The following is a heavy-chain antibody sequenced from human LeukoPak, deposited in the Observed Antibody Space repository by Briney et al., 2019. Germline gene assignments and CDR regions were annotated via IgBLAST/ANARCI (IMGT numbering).Heavy chain of an antibody. J-gene: IGHJ4*02. CDR3: AGTYYYGSGIYDF. V-gene: IGHV3-11*04. Sequence: PGGSLRLSCAASGFTFSDYYMSWIRQAPGKGLEWVSYISSSGSTIYYTDSVKGRFTISRDNAKNSLYLQMNSLRAEDTAVYYCAGTYYYGSGIYDFWGQGTLVIVSS. D-gene: IGHD3-10*01. CDR2: ISSSGSTI. CDR1: GFTFSDYY.